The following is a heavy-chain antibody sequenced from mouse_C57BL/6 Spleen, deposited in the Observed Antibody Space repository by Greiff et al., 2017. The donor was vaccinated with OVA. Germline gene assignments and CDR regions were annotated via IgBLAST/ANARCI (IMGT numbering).Heavy chain of an antibody. D-gene: IGHD2-5*01. CDR2: IDPETGGT. CDR3: TRSAYYSNPFAY. V-gene: IGHV1-15*01. CDR1: GYTFTDYE. J-gene: IGHJ3*01. Sequence: VQLQESGAELVRPGASVTLSCKASGYTFTDYEMHWVKQTPVHGLEWIGAIDPETGGTAYNQKFKGKAILTADKSSSTAYMELRSLTSEDSAVYYCTRSAYYSNPFAYWGQGTLVTVSA.